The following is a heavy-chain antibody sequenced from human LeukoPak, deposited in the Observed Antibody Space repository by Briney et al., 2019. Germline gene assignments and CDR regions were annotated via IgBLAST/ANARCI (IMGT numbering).Heavy chain of an antibody. CDR3: ARGYSNAFDFDF. CDR1: EGNISHFY. D-gene: IGHD6-13*01. V-gene: IGHV4-59*01. CDR2: VYYSGTT. Sequence: SETLSITCTVSEGNISHFYWSWIRQPPGKGQKRIGYVYYSGTTNCNPSLKSRVSLSVDTSKNQFSLKLTSVTAADTAMYYCARGYSNAFDFDFWGQGTLVTVSS. J-gene: IGHJ4*02.